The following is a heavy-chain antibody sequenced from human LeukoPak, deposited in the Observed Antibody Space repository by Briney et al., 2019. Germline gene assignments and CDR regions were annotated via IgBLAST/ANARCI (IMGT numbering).Heavy chain of an antibody. V-gene: IGHV4-38-2*02. CDR2: IYHSGST. J-gene: IGHJ6*03. D-gene: IGHD6-6*01. Sequence: SETLSLTCTVSGYSISSGYYWGWIRQPPGKGLEWIGSIYHSGSTNYNPSLKSRVTILVDTSKNQFSLKLSSVTAADTAVYYCARKYSNYYYYYMDVWGKGTTVTVSS. CDR1: GYSISSGYY. CDR3: ARKYSNYYYYYMDV.